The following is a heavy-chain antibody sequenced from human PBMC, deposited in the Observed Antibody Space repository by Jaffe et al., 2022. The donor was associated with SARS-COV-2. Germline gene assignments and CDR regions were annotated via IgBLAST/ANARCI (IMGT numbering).Heavy chain of an antibody. CDR1: GFTVSSNY. CDR2: IYSDGDT. J-gene: IGHJ4*02. CDR3: ARDVYGYNPFDY. Sequence: EVQLVESGGGLIQPGGSLRLSCAASGFTVSSNYMSWVRQAPGKGPEWVSAIYSDGDTRYADSVKGRFTISRDSSRDTLYLQMNSLRAEDTAVYYCARDVYGYNPFDYWGQGTLVTVSS. D-gene: IGHD5-12*01. V-gene: IGHV3-53*01.